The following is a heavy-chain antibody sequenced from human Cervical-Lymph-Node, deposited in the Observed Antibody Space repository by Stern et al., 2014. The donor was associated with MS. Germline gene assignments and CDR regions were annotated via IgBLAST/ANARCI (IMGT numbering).Heavy chain of an antibody. Sequence: QVQLVESGAEVTKPGSSVRVSCTASGGTFSKFPSSWVRQAPGQGIEWMGGIFPVFGTPTDAQEFRGRVTITAVVSTSTVYMELSSLRSDDTAVYYCALSSETSDRWYSLGYDLWGQGTLVTVSS. CDR3: ALSSETSDRWYSLGYDL. D-gene: IGHD6-13*01. CDR1: GGTFSKFP. V-gene: IGHV1-69*01. CDR2: IFPVFGTP. J-gene: IGHJ5*02.